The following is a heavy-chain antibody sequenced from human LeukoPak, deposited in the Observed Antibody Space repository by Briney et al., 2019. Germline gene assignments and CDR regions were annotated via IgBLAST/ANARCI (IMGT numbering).Heavy chain of an antibody. CDR3: AKVSPVVTPIDY. V-gene: IGHV3-23*01. D-gene: IGHD4-23*01. CDR2: ISGTGGST. CDR1: GFTFSSHA. Sequence: GGSLRLCCAASGFTFSSHAMSWVRQAPGKGLEWVSAISGTGGSTYYADSVKGRFTISRDNSKNTLFLQMSSLRAEDTAVYYCAKVSPVVTPIDYWGQGTLVTVSS. J-gene: IGHJ4*02.